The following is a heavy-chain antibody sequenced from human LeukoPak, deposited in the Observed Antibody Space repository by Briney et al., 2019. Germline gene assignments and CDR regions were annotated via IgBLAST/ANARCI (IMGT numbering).Heavy chain of an antibody. Sequence: SETLSLTCTVSGGSISSSSYYWGWIRQPPWKGLEWIGSIYYSGSTYYNPSLKSRVTISVDTSKNQFSLKLSSVTAADTAVYYCARFLAAKSYSFDYWGQGTLVTVSS. V-gene: IGHV4-39*01. CDR1: GGSISSSSYY. CDR2: IYYSGST. J-gene: IGHJ4*02. CDR3: ARFLAAKSYSFDY. D-gene: IGHD6-6*01.